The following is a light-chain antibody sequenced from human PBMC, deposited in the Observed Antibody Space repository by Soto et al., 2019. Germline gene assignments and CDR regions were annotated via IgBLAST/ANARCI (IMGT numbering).Light chain of an antibody. V-gene: IGLV1-47*01. CDR1: SSNIGSNY. CDR2: RNN. CDR3: AAWDDSLSGWV. Sequence: QSMLTQPPSASGTPGQRVTISCSGSSSNIGSNYVYWYQQLPGTAPKLLIYRNNQRPSVVPDRFSGSKSGTSASLAISRLRSEDEADYCCAAWDDSLSGWVFGGGTKVTVL. J-gene: IGLJ3*02.